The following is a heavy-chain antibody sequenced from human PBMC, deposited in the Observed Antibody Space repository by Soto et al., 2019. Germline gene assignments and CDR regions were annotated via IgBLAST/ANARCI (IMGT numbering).Heavy chain of an antibody. D-gene: IGHD6-13*01. CDR1: GGTFSSYA. V-gene: IGHV1-69*01. CDR3: ARTPRAAAGLYYFDY. Sequence: QVQLVQSGAEVKKPGSSVKVSCKASGGTFSSYAISWVRQAPGQGLEWMGGIIPIFGTANYAQKFQGRVTLTADESTSTAYMELSSLRSEDTAVYYCARTPRAAAGLYYFDYWGQGTLVTVSS. CDR2: IIPIFGTA. J-gene: IGHJ4*02.